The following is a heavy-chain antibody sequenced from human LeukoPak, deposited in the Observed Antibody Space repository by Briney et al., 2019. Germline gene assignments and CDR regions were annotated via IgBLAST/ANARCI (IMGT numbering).Heavy chain of an antibody. V-gene: IGHV3-9*01. CDR1: GFTFDDYA. CDR3: ARARYYYDSSGYYVFDY. Sequence: SRSLRLSCAASGFTFDDYAMHWVRQAPGKGLEWVSGISWNSGSIGYADYVKGRFTISRDNAKNSLYLQMNSLSAEDTALYYCARARYYYDSSGYYVFDYWGQGTLVTVSS. J-gene: IGHJ4*02. CDR2: ISWNSGSI. D-gene: IGHD3-22*01.